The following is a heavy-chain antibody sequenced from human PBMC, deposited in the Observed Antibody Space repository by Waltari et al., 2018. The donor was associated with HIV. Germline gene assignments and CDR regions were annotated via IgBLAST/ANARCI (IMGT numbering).Heavy chain of an antibody. CDR1: GGSMTNSY. CDR3: ARYGSGHRHFGY. D-gene: IGHD3-10*01. J-gene: IGHJ4*02. V-gene: IGHV4-59*01. CDR2: IDSRGSA. Sequence: QVQLQESGPRLLKPSETLSLTCSVSGGSMTNSYWAWIRQPPGKGLEWIGYIDSRGSASYSPSLQSRLTMSVDVYRNQFSLELSSVTAADTAVYYCARYGSGHRHFGYWGQGTLV.